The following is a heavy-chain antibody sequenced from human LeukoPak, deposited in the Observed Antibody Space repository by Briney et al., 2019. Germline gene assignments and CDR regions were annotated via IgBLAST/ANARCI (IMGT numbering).Heavy chain of an antibody. Sequence: GGSLRLSCAASGFTFSNAWMSWVRQAPGKGLECVGHIKRKTDGGTTDYAARVKGRFTISRDDPKNTLYLQMNSLKTEDTAVYYCTTDSDYYDSSGYYQGNYFDYWGEGTLVTVSS. J-gene: IGHJ4*02. CDR3: TTDSDYYDSSGYYQGNYFDY. D-gene: IGHD3-22*01. CDR1: GFTFSNAW. V-gene: IGHV3-15*01. CDR2: IKRKTDGGTT.